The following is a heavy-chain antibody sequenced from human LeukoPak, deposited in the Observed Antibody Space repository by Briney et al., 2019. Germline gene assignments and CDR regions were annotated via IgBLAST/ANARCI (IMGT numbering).Heavy chain of an antibody. CDR2: IYYSGST. CDR3: ARTIAAAGDFDY. V-gene: IGHV4-59*01. Sequence: SETLSLTCTVSGGSISSYYWSWIRQPPGKGLEWIGYIYYSGSTNYNPSLKSRVTISVDTSKNQFSLKLSSVTAADTAVYYCARTIAAAGDFDYWGQGTLSPSPQ. CDR1: GGSISSYY. J-gene: IGHJ4*02. D-gene: IGHD6-13*01.